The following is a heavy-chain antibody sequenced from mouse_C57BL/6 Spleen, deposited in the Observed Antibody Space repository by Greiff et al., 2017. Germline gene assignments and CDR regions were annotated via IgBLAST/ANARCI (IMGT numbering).Heavy chain of an antibody. CDR3: AREGYGSSYGGFAY. V-gene: IGHV1-19*01. CDR2: INPYNGGT. D-gene: IGHD1-1*01. CDR1: GYTFTDYY. Sequence: VQLKESGPVLVKPGASVKMSCKASGYTFTDYYMNWVKQSHGKSLEWIGVINPYNGGTSYNQKFKGKATLTVDKSSSTAYMELNSLTSEDSAVYYCAREGYGSSYGGFAYWGQGTLVTVSA. J-gene: IGHJ3*01.